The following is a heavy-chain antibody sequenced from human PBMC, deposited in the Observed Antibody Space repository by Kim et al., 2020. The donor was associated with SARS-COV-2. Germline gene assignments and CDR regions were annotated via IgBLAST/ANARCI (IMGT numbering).Heavy chain of an antibody. D-gene: IGHD6-6*01. V-gene: IGHV4-34*01. J-gene: IGHJ6*02. CDR2: INHSGST. Sequence: SETLSLTCAVYGGSFSGYYWSWIRQPPGKGLEWIGEINHSGSTNYNPSLKSRVTISVDTSKNQFSLKLSSVTAADTAVYYCASQSSSADYYYGMDVWGQGTTVTVSS. CDR1: GGSFSGYY. CDR3: ASQSSSADYYYGMDV.